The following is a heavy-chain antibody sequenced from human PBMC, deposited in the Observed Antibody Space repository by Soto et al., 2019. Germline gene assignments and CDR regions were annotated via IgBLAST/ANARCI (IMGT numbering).Heavy chain of an antibody. V-gene: IGHV4-30-4*01. Sequence: PSETLSLTCTVSGGSISSGDYYWSWIRQPPGKGLEWIGYIYYSGSTYYNPSLKSRVTISVDTSKNQFSLKLSSVTAADTAVYYCARAGYYDSSALGYWGQGTLVTVSS. CDR2: IYYSGST. J-gene: IGHJ4*02. CDR1: GGSISSGDYY. D-gene: IGHD3-22*01. CDR3: ARAGYYDSSALGY.